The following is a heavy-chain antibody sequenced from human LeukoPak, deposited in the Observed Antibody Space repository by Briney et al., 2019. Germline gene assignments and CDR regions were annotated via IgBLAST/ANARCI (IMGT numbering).Heavy chain of an antibody. CDR3: AVATRSFLPDYC. V-gene: IGHV3-7*01. CDR2: INEDGREK. J-gene: IGHJ4*02. D-gene: IGHD5-12*01. Sequence: GGSLRLSCAASGFIFRNYWMSWVRQAPGKGLEWVAIINEDGREKHYVDSVRGRFTISRDNAKDSLYLQMNSLRAEDTALYYCAVATRSFLPDYCWGQGTLVTVSS. CDR1: GFIFRNYW.